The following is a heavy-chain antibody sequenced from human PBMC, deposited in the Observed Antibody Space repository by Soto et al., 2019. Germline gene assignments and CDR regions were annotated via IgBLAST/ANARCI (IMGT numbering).Heavy chain of an antibody. CDR3: ARFPHGDYFDY. Sequence: GGSLRLSCAASGFTFSSYSMNWVRQAPGKGLEWVSYISSSSTTIYYADSVKGRFTISRGNAKNSLYLQMNSLRAEDTAVYYCARFPHGDYFDYWGQGTLVTVSS. J-gene: IGHJ4*02. CDR2: ISSSSTTI. V-gene: IGHV3-48*01. CDR1: GFTFSSYS. D-gene: IGHD4-17*01.